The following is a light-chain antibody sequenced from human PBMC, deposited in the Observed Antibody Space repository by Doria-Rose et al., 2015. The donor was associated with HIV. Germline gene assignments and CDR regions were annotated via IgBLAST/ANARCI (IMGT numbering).Light chain of an antibody. CDR2: DGS. V-gene: IGKV3-20*01. CDR1: QSFSSTY. CDR3: HQYGTSWT. J-gene: IGKJ1*01. Sequence: TQPPGTLSLSPGERATLSCRASQSFSSTYLAWYLQKPGQAPSLLIYDGSTRATGIPDRFSASGSGTDFTLTINRLEPEDFALYYCHQYGTSWTFGQGTKVEI.